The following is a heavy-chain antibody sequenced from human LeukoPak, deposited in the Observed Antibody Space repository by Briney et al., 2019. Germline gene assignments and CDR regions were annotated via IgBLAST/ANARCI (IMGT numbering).Heavy chain of an antibody. Sequence: GESLKISCKGSGYTFTNEWIAWVRQMPGKGLELMGIIYPDDSDTIYRPSFQGQVNISDDKSINTAYLQWSSLKASDTAMYYCARRVGGVDAFDLWGQGTMVTVSS. D-gene: IGHD1-26*01. J-gene: IGHJ3*01. CDR2: IYPDDSDT. CDR1: GYTFTNEW. CDR3: ARRVGGVDAFDL. V-gene: IGHV5-51*01.